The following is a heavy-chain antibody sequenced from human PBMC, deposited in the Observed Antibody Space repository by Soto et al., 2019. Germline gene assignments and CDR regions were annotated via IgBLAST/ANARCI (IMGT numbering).Heavy chain of an antibody. CDR3: ASYSSGWGAWNNNLGYYFDY. Sequence: SETLSLTCTVSGGSISSYYWSWIRQPPGKXLEWIGYIYYSGSTNYNPSLKSRVTISVDTSKNQFSLKLSSVTAADTAVYYCASYSSGWGAWNNNLGYYFDYWGQGTLVTVSS. CDR2: IYYSGST. V-gene: IGHV4-59*01. CDR1: GGSISSYY. J-gene: IGHJ4*02. D-gene: IGHD6-19*01.